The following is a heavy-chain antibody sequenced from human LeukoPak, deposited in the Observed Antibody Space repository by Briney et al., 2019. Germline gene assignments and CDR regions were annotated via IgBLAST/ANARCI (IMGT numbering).Heavy chain of an antibody. CDR2: ISGSGGST. V-gene: IGHV3-23*01. CDR1: GFTFSSDA. CDR3: ANSVRRGVGTPDY. J-gene: IGHJ4*02. Sequence: GGSLRLSCAASGFTFSSDAMSWVRQAPGKGLEWVSAISGSGGSTYYADSVKGRFTISRDNSKNTLYLQMNSLRAEDTAVYYCANSVRRGVGTPDYWGQGTLVTVSS. D-gene: IGHD7-27*01.